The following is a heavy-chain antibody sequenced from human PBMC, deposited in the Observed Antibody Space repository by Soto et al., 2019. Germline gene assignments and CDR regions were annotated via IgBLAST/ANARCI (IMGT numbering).Heavy chain of an antibody. J-gene: IGHJ5*02. Sequence: ASVKVSCKASGRTFSSYAISWVRQAPGQGLEWMGGIIPIFGTANYAQKFQGRVTITADKSTSTAYMELSSLRSEDTAVYYCARERAAAGTSWFDPWGQGTLVTVSS. CDR2: IIPIFGTA. D-gene: IGHD6-13*01. V-gene: IGHV1-69*06. CDR3: ARERAAAGTSWFDP. CDR1: GRTFSSYA.